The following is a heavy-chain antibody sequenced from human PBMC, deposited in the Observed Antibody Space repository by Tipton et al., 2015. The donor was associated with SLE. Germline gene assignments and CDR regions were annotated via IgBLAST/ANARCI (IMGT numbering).Heavy chain of an antibody. CDR3: ARGYSSSWSDLDY. Sequence: TLSLTCTVSGGSISSSSYYWGWIRQPPGKGLEWIGSIYYTGTTYYNPSHKSHVTISVETSKTHFSLKMSTATAADTAMYYCARGYSSSWSDLDYWGQGTLVTVSS. CDR2: IYYTGTT. D-gene: IGHD6-13*01. V-gene: IGHV4-39*02. J-gene: IGHJ4*02. CDR1: GGSISSSSYY.